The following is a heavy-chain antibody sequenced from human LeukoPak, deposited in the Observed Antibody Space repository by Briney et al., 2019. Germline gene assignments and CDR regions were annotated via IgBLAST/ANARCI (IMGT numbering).Heavy chain of an antibody. J-gene: IGHJ3*02. CDR1: GFTFSSYS. V-gene: IGHV3-21*01. CDR2: ISSSSSYI. Sequence: KPGGSLRLSCAASGFTFSSYSMNWVRQAPGKGLEWVSSISSSSSYIYYADSVKGRFTISRDNAKNSLYLQMNSLRAEGTAVYYCAREGGSEAFDIWGQGTMVTVSS. CDR3: AREGGSEAFDI. D-gene: IGHD3-16*01.